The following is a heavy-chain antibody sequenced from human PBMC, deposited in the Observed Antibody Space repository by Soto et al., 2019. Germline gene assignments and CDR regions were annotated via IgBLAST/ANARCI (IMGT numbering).Heavy chain of an antibody. Sequence: SVKVSCKASGGTFSSYAISWVRQAPGQGLEWMGGIIPIFGTANYAQKFQGRVTITADESTSTAYMELSSLRSEDTAVYYCARDFNIAARPRGFDYWGQGTLVTVSS. CDR3: ARDFNIAARPRGFDY. D-gene: IGHD6-6*01. CDR2: IIPIFGTA. CDR1: GGTFSSYA. J-gene: IGHJ4*02. V-gene: IGHV1-69*13.